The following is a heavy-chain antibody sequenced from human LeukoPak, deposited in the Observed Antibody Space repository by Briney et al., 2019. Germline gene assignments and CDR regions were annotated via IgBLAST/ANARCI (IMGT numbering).Heavy chain of an antibody. CDR2: IKQDGSEK. V-gene: IGHV3-7*01. CDR3: ARVAPYSSGWLYYYYYGMDV. D-gene: IGHD6-19*01. Sequence: GGSLRLSCAASGFTFSSYWMSWVRQAPGKGLEWVANIKQDGSEKYYVDSVKGRSTISRDNAKNSLYLQMNSLRAEDTAVYYCARVAPYSSGWLYYYYYGMDVWGQGTTVTVSS. CDR1: GFTFSSYW. J-gene: IGHJ6*02.